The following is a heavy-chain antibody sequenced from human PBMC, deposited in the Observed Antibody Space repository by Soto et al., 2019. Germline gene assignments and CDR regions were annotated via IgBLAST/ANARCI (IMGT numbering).Heavy chain of an antibody. J-gene: IGHJ4*02. D-gene: IGHD1-26*01. Sequence: QVQLVQSGAVVKKPGSSVKVSCKASGGTFSSYARTWVRQAPGPGLEWMGGIIPMFGTTTYAQKFQGRVTITADESTSTVYMELTGLTSDDTAVYYCGRDGAGMGATFDYWGQGTLLTVSS. CDR2: IIPMFGTT. CDR1: GGTFSSYA. V-gene: IGHV1-69*12. CDR3: GRDGAGMGATFDY.